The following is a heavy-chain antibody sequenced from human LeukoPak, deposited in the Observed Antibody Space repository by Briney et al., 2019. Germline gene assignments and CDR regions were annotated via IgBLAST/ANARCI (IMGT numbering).Heavy chain of an antibody. D-gene: IGHD3-3*01. Sequence: GGSLRLSCAASGFTVSSNYMSWVRQAPGKGLEWVSVIYSGGSTYYADSVKGRFTISRDNSKNTLYLQMNSLRAEDTAVYYRARVIMDDFWSGYYDYWGQGTLVTVSS. CDR1: GFTVSSNY. CDR2: IYSGGST. J-gene: IGHJ4*02. CDR3: ARVIMDDFWSGYYDY. V-gene: IGHV3-66*02.